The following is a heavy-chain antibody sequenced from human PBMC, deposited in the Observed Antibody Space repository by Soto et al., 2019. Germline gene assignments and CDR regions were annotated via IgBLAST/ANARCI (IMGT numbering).Heavy chain of an antibody. CDR2: LNTNSGST. CDR3: ARVPASLDP. J-gene: IGHJ5*02. Sequence: GVSVKVSCKASGYTFTSYYMHWVRQAAGQGLEWMGWLNTNSGSTGYAQKFQGRVTMTMDTSSSTAYMELNSLRSDDTAVYYCARVPASLDPWGQGTLVTVSS. CDR1: GYTFTSYY. V-gene: IGHV1-8*02.